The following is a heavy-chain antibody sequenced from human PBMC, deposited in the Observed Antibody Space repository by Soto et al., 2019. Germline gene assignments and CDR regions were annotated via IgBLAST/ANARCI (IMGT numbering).Heavy chain of an antibody. J-gene: IGHJ3*02. CDR1: GGTFSSYA. CDR3: ARDFPNSSGAFDI. D-gene: IGHD6-19*01. CDR2: IIPIFGTA. V-gene: IGHV1-69*13. Sequence: ASVKVSCKASGGTFSSYAISWVRQAPGQGLEWMGGIIPIFGTANYAQKFQGRVTITADESTSTAYMELSSLRSEDTAVYYCARDFPNSSGAFDIWGQGTMVTVSS.